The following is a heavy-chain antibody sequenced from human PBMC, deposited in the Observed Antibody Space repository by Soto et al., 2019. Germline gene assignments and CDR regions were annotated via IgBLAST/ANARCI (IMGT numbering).Heavy chain of an antibody. CDR2: TYYRSKWYN. CDR1: AA. CDR3: ARGFEGWYPSWFDP. V-gene: IGHV6-1*01. J-gene: IGHJ5*02. Sequence: AAWNLIRQSPSRGLEWLGRTYYRSKWYNDYAVSVKSRITINPDTSKNQFSLQLNSVTPEDTAVYYCARGFEGWYPSWFDPWGQGTLVTVSS. D-gene: IGHD6-19*01.